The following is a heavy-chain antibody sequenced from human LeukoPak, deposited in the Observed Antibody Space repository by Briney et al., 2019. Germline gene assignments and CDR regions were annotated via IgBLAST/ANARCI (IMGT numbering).Heavy chain of an antibody. Sequence: ASVKVSCKASGYTFTSYGISWVRQAPGQGLEWMGWISAYNGNTNYAQKLQGRVTMTIDTSTTTAYMDLRSLRSDDTAVYYCARATYYYDSSGYPSDAFDIWGQGTMVTVSS. V-gene: IGHV1-18*01. J-gene: IGHJ3*02. CDR1: GYTFTSYG. CDR2: ISAYNGNT. CDR3: ARATYYYDSSGYPSDAFDI. D-gene: IGHD3-22*01.